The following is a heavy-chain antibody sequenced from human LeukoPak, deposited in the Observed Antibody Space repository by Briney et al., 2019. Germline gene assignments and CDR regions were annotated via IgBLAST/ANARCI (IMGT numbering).Heavy chain of an antibody. CDR3: AREGPYCSSTSCYRPFDY. CDR1: GYTFTGYY. V-gene: IGHV1-2*02. Sequence: ASVKVSCKASGYTFTGYYMHWVRQAPGQGLEWMGWINPNSGGTNYAQKFQGRVTMTRDTSISTAYMELSRLRSDDTAVYYRAREGPYCSSTSCYRPFDYWGQGTLVTVSS. D-gene: IGHD2-2*02. CDR2: INPNSGGT. J-gene: IGHJ4*02.